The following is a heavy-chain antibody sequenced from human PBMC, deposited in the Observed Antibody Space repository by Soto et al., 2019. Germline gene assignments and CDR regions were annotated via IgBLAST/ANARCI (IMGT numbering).Heavy chain of an antibody. J-gene: IGHJ4*02. CDR2: ISSSSSYI. D-gene: IGHD6-19*01. V-gene: IGHV3-21*01. Sequence: PGGSLRLSCAASGFTFSSYSMNWVRQAPGKGLEWVSSISSSSSYIYYADSVKGRFTISRDNAKNSLYLQMNSLRAEDTAVYYCARDQGSGWSEPFDYWGQGTLVTVSS. CDR1: GFTFSSYS. CDR3: ARDQGSGWSEPFDY.